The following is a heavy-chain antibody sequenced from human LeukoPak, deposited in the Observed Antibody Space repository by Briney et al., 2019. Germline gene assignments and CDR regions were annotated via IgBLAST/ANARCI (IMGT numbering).Heavy chain of an antibody. CDR3: AREVLMGPRYFDY. J-gene: IGHJ4*02. CDR1: GFTFSDYG. Sequence: PGGSLRLSCAASGFTFSDYGMNWVRQAPGKGLEWVSSISSGSTYIYYADSVKGRFTISRDNAKNSLYLQMNSLRAEDTAVYYGAREVLMGPRYFDYWGQGTLVTVSS. V-gene: IGHV3-21*01. CDR2: ISSGSTYI. D-gene: IGHD3-10*01.